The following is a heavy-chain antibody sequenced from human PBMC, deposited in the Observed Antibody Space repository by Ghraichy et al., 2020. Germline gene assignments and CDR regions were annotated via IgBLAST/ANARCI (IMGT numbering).Heavy chain of an antibody. D-gene: IGHD6-13*01. V-gene: IGHV3-23*01. CDR3: SNLGISAAGTA. Sequence: GGSLRLSCAVSGLTFGSYAMSWVRRAPGKGLECVSVISESGDTTFYADSVKGRFTIARDNSRNTLFLQMNTLRVEDTAMYYCSNLGISAAGTAWGQGTLVTVS. CDR1: GLTFGSYA. CDR2: ISESGDTT. J-gene: IGHJ5*02.